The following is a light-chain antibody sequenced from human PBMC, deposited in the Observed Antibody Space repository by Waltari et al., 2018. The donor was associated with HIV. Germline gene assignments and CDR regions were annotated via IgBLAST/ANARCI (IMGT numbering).Light chain of an antibody. CDR3: AAWDDSLNGWV. Sequence: QSVLTQPPSASGTPGQRVTISCSGSRSNTGSNIVTCYQQLPGKAPKLLIYSNNQRPSGVPDRFSGSKSGTSASLAISGLQSEDEADYYCAAWDDSLNGWVFGGGTKLTVL. CDR2: SNN. CDR1: RSNTGSNI. J-gene: IGLJ3*02. V-gene: IGLV1-44*01.